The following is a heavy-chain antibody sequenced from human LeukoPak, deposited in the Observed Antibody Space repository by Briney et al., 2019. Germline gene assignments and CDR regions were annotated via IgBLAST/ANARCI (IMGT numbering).Heavy chain of an antibody. V-gene: IGHV3-48*03. CDR1: GFTFSSYE. D-gene: IGHD3-3*01. CDR3: AKSLTIFGLTEPFDY. CDR2: ISSSGSTI. Sequence: GGSLRLSCAASGFTFSSYEMNWVRQAPGKGLEWVSYISSSGSTIYYADSVKGRFTISRDNAKNSLYLQMNSLRAEDTAVYYCAKSLTIFGLTEPFDYWGQGTLVTVSS. J-gene: IGHJ4*02.